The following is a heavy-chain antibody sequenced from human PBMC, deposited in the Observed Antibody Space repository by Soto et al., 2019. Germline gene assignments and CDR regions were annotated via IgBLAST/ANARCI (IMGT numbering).Heavy chain of an antibody. CDR1: GFTFSSYE. CDR3: AREILQLLPAYYYYGMDV. J-gene: IGHJ6*02. CDR2: ISSSGSTI. Sequence: GGSLRRSCAASGFTFSSYEMNWVRQAPGKGLEWVSYISSSGSTIYYADSVKGRFTISRDNAKNSLYLQMNSLRAEDTAVYYCAREILQLLPAYYYYGMDVWGQGTTVTVSS. D-gene: IGHD5-18*01. V-gene: IGHV3-48*03.